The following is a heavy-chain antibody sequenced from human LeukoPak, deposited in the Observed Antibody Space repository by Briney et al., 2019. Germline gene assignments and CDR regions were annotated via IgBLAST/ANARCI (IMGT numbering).Heavy chain of an antibody. V-gene: IGHV1-46*01. CDR3: ARSIAAAGTPHYYYYYYMDV. CDR2: INPSGGST. J-gene: IGHJ6*03. Sequence: ASVKVSCKASGYTFTSYYMHWVRQAPGQGLEWMGVINPSGGSTSYAQKFQGRVTMTRDMSTSTVYMELSSLRSEDTAVYYCARSIAAAGTPHYYYYYYMDVWGKGTTVTVSS. CDR1: GYTFTSYY. D-gene: IGHD6-13*01.